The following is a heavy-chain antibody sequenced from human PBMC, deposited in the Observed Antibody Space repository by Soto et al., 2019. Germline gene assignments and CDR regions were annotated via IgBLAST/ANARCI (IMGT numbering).Heavy chain of an antibody. Sequence: SETLSLTCAVYGGSFSGYYWSWIRQPPGKGLEWIGEINHSGSTNYNPSLKSRVTISVDTSKNQFSLKLSSVTAADTAVYYCARDPPSPGYSHGHCAVCGQGYLVTVSS. CDR1: GGSFSGYY. CDR2: INHSGST. D-gene: IGHD5-18*01. J-gene: IGHJ4*02. V-gene: IGHV4-34*01. CDR3: ARDPPSPGYSHGHCAV.